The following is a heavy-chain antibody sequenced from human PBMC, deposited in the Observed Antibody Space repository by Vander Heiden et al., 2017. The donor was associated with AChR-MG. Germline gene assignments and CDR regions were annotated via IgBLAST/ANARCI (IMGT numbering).Heavy chain of an antibody. CDR2: IYPGDSDT. V-gene: IGHV5-51*01. CDR1: GYIFPSYR. J-gene: IGHJ4*02. Sequence: EVQLVQSGAEVKKPGEALKISCKGSGYIFPSYRIGWGGQMPGKGLEWMGIIYPGDSDTRYSPSFQGQVTIAADKSISTAYLQWSSLKASDTAMYYCARLKNFLMTTADYWGQGTLVTVSS. D-gene: IGHD4-17*01. CDR3: ARLKNFLMTTADY.